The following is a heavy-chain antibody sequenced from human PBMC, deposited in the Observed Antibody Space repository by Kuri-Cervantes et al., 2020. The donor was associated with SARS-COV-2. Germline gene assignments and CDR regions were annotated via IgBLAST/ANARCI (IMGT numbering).Heavy chain of an antibody. CDR3: AAAVGFFDY. D-gene: IGHD6-13*01. V-gene: IGHV4-34*01. CDR1: GGSFSDYY. Sequence: SETLSLTCAVYGGSFSDYYWAWIRQPPGKGLEWIGEIDQSGRTNYNPSLKSRVAISVDTSKHQFSLRLSSLTAADTAIYYCAAAVGFFDYWGRGTLVTVSS. J-gene: IGHJ4*02. CDR2: IDQSGRT.